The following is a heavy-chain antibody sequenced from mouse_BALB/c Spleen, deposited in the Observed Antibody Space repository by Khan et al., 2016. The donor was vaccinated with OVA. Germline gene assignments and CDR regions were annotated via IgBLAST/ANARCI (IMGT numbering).Heavy chain of an antibody. CDR1: GFTFSSYG. CDR2: TTSGGSYT. Sequence: EVELVEAGGDLVKPGGSLKLSCAASGFTFSSYGMSWVRQTPDKRLEWVATTTSGGSYTYYPDSVQGRFTISSDNAKNTLYLQMTSLKSEDTAMYYCARLGNSWGQGTLVTVSA. J-gene: IGHJ3*01. D-gene: IGHD2-1*01. CDR3: ARLGNS. V-gene: IGHV5-6*01.